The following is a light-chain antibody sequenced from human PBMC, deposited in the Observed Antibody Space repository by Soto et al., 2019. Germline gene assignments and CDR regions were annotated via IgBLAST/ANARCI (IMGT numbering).Light chain of an antibody. V-gene: IGKV1-39*01. CDR1: QSISSY. Sequence: DIQMTQSPSSLSASVGDRVTITCRASQSISSYLNWYQQKPGKAPKLLIYAASSLQSGVPSRFSGSRSGTDFTTTIGSLQPEDFETSYCQQSSSTPPITCGQGTRLEIK. CDR3: QQSSSTPPIT. J-gene: IGKJ5*01. CDR2: AAS.